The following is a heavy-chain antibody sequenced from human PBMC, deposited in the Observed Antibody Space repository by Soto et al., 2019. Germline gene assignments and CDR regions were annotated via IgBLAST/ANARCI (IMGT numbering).Heavy chain of an antibody. CDR3: ARQFEHDRSGHYYAY. V-gene: IGHV1-69*01. Sequence: QVQLVQSGAEVKKPGSSVKVSCKASGGTFSRNTISWVRQAPGQGLEWMGGITPIFGTPNYAQNFQGRVAITADESTSTVYMEVSRLRFEDTAIYYCARQFEHDRSGHYYAYWGQGTLVTVSS. J-gene: IGHJ4*02. CDR1: GGTFSRNT. D-gene: IGHD3-22*01. CDR2: ITPIFGTP.